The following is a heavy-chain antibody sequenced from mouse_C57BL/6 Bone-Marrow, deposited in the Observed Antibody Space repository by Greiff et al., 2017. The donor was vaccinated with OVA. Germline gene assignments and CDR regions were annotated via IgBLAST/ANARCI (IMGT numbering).Heavy chain of an antibody. Sequence: DVKLVESGPVLVKPGASVKMSCKASGYTFTDYYMNWVKQSHGKSLEWIGVINPYNGGTSYNQKFKGKATLTVDKSSSTAYMELNSLTSEDAAVYYCAREGLGQWFAYWGQGTLVTVSA. V-gene: IGHV1-19*01. CDR3: AREGLGQWFAY. D-gene: IGHD4-1*01. CDR1: GYTFTDYY. CDR2: INPYNGGT. J-gene: IGHJ3*01.